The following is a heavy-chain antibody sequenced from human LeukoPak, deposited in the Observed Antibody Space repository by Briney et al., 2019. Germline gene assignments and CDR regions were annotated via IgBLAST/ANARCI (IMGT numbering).Heavy chain of an antibody. D-gene: IGHD2-2*01. Sequence: SETLSLTCAVYGGSFSGYYWSWIRQPPGKGLEWIGGINHSGSTNYNPSLKSRVTISVDTSKTQFSLKLSSVTAADTAVYYCARERNYCSSTSCYGFFDYWGQGTLVTVSS. J-gene: IGHJ4*02. CDR3: ARERNYCSSTSCYGFFDY. CDR1: GGSFSGYY. CDR2: INHSGST. V-gene: IGHV4-34*01.